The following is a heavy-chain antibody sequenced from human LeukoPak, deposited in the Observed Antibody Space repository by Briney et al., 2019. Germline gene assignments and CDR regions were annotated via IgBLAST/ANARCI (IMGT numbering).Heavy chain of an antibody. CDR2: IYPGDSDT. CDR1: GYSFTSYW. D-gene: IGHD5-18*01. CDR3: ARRGTAMTGFFDY. Sequence: GESPEISCKGSGYSFTSYWIAWVRQMPGKGLEWMGIIYPGDSDTRYSPSFQGQVTISADRSISTAYLQWSSLKASDTAMYYCARRGTAMTGFFDYWGQGTRVPVSS. V-gene: IGHV5-51*01. J-gene: IGHJ4*02.